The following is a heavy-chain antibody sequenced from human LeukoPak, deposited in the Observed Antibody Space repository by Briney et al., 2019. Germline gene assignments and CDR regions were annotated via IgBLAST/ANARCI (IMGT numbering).Heavy chain of an antibody. Sequence: SETLSLTCTVSGGSISSYYWSWIRQPAGKGLEWIGRIYTSRSTNYNPSLQSRVTMSVDTSKHQFSLKLSSVTAADTAVYYCARDRLDTAMVTPFDYWGQGTLATVSS. CDR1: GGSISSYY. V-gene: IGHV4-4*07. J-gene: IGHJ4*02. CDR3: ARDRLDTAMVTPFDY. D-gene: IGHD5-18*01. CDR2: IYTSRST.